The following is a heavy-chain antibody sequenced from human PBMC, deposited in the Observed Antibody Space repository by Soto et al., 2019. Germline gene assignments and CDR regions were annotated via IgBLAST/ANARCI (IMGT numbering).Heavy chain of an antibody. CDR3: VRNWRYYGGDYYYGMDA. Sequence: ITLKESGPTLVKPTQTLTLTCTFSGFSLNTGGVGVGWVRQPRGKAMEWLALIYWDDDERYRPSLRSRLNITKHTTNNQVVLTMTTMDPDDTATYYCVRNWRYYGGDYYYGMDAWGQGTTVTVSS. CDR2: IYWDDDE. CDR1: GFSLNTGGVG. D-gene: IGHD3-10*01. V-gene: IGHV2-5*02. J-gene: IGHJ6*02.